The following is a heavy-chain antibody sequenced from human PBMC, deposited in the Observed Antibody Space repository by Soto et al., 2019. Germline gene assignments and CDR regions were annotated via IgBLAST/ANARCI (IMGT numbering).Heavy chain of an antibody. J-gene: IGHJ5*02. Sequence: GGSLRLSCVASGFSFSSYAMTWVRQAPGKGLEWASVISGSDGSTYYAHSVKGRFTISRDNSKNTLYLQMNSLSAEDTAVYYCATGSYGSENYYTRAKGNWFDPWGQGTLVTVSS. CDR3: ATGSYGSENYYTRAKGNWFDP. CDR1: GFSFSSYA. D-gene: IGHD3-10*01. V-gene: IGHV3-23*01. CDR2: ISGSDGST.